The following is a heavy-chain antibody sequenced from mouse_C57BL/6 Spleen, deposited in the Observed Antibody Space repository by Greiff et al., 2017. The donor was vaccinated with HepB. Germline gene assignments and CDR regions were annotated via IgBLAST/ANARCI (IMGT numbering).Heavy chain of an antibody. CDR3: ARDYGRGAWFAY. J-gene: IGHJ3*01. D-gene: IGHD1-1*01. V-gene: IGHV1-22*01. CDR1: GYTFTDYN. Sequence: EVQLQQSGPELVKPGASVKMSCKASGYTFTDYNMHWVKQSHGKSLEWIGYINPNNGGTSYNQKFKGKATLTVNKSSSTAYMELRSLTSDDSAVYYWARDYGRGAWFAYWGQGTLVTVSA. CDR2: INPNNGGT.